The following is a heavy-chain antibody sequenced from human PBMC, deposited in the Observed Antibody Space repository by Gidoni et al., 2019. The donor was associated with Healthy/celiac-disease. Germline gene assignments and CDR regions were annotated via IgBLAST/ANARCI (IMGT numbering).Heavy chain of an antibody. CDR3: ARGYYYDSSGYSDWFDP. V-gene: IGHV1-8*01. CDR2: MNPNSGNT. CDR1: GYTFTSYD. J-gene: IGHJ5*02. Sequence: QVQLVQSGAEVTKPGASVKVSCKASGYTFTSYDINWVRQATGQGLEWMGWMNPNSGNTGYAQKFQGRVTMTRNTSISTAYMELSSLRSEDTAVYYCARGYYYDSSGYSDWFDPWGQGTLVTVSS. D-gene: IGHD3-22*01.